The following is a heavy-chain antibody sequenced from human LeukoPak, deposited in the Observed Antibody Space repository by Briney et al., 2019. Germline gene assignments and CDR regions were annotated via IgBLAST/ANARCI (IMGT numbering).Heavy chain of an antibody. CDR1: GSIFTSYW. V-gene: IGHV5-51*01. J-gene: IGHJ4*02. CDR3: ARQGYCSGGSCYEPFDY. D-gene: IGHD2-15*01. Sequence: RGESLQISCQGSGSIFTSYWIGGGRQVPGKGLEWMGIIYPGDSDTRYSPSCQGQVTISADKSISTAYLQWSSLKASDTAMYYCARQGYCSGGSCYEPFDYWGQGTLVTVSS. CDR2: IYPGDSDT.